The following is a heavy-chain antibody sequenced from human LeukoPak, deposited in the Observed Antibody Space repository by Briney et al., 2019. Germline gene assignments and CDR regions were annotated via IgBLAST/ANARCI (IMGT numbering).Heavy chain of an antibody. CDR3: AKGSAAARPYYFDY. D-gene: IGHD6-6*01. CDR1: GFTFSSYA. V-gene: IGHV3-23*01. CDR2: ISGGGGAT. Sequence: XXSLRLSCAASGFTFSSYAMSWVRQAPGKGLEWVSAISGGGGATFYADSVKGRFTISRDNSKNTLYLQMNGLRAEDTAVYYCAKGSAAARPYYFDYWGQGTLVTVSS. J-gene: IGHJ4*02.